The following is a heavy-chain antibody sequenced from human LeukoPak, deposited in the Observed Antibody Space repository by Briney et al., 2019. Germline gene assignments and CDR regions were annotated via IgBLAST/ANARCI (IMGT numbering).Heavy chain of an antibody. CDR1: GFTFDDYA. CDR2: ISWNSGSI. Sequence: GRSLRLSCAASGFTFDDYAMHWVRQAPGKGLEWVSGISWNSGSIGYADSVKGRFTISRDNAKNSLYLQMNSQRAEDTALYYCVGGEAHWDRDFWGQGT. V-gene: IGHV3-9*01. J-gene: IGHJ4*02. D-gene: IGHD1-26*01. CDR3: VGGEAHWDRDF.